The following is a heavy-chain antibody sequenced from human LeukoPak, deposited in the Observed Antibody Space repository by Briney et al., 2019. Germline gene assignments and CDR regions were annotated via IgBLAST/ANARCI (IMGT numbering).Heavy chain of an antibody. CDR3: ARDPRYPLSFDI. J-gene: IGHJ3*02. CDR1: GGSISSGGYY. V-gene: IGHV4-31*03. D-gene: IGHD2-2*02. CDR2: IYYSGST. Sequence: SETLSLTCTVSGGSISSGGYYWSWIRQHPGKGLEWIGYIYYSGSTYYNPSLKSRVTISVDKSKNQFSLKLSSVTAADTAVYYCARDPRYPLSFDIWGQGTMVTVSS.